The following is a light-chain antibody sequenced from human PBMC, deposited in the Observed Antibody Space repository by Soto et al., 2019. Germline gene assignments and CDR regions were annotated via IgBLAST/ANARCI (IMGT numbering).Light chain of an antibody. CDR3: QQHDSSPRT. V-gene: IGKV3-20*01. J-gene: IGKJ1*01. CDR2: GAS. Sequence: EIVLTQSPGTLSLSPGERATLSCRASQSVSRSFLAWYQQNPGQAPRLLIYGASSRATGIPDRFSGSGSGTDFTLTISRLEPEDFAVYFCQQHDSSPRTFGQGTKVESK. CDR1: QSVSRSF.